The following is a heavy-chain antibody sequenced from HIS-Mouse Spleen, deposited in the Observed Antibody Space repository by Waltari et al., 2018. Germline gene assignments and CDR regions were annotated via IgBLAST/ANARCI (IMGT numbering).Heavy chain of an antibody. CDR1: GGTTSSGSYS. CDR2: IYYSGRT. V-gene: IGHV4-39*07. D-gene: IGHD6-13*01. Sequence: QLHLQESGPGLVKPSETPSLTCTVSGGTTSSGSYSWGWISTPPGKGLEWMGSIYYSGRTYYTPSLKSRVTISVDTSKNQFSLKLSSVTAADTAVYYCAREIPYSSSWYDWYFDLWGRGTLVTVSS. CDR3: AREIPYSSSWYDWYFDL. J-gene: IGHJ2*01.